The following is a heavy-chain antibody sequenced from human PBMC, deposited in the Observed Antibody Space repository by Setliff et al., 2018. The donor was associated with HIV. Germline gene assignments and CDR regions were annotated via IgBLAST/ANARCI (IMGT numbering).Heavy chain of an antibody. CDR2: IFSDGAT. D-gene: IGHD3-3*01. J-gene: IGHJ4*02. V-gene: IGHV4-39*01. Sequence: PSETLSLTCTVSRGSVSSGTYYWTWIRQPPGKGLEWIGSIFSDGATYYNPSLSSRVTISWDTSRNQFYLELRSVSAADTAVYYCARRGSSGDPWSGSHYLYYFDCWGQGTLVTVSS. CDR3: ARRGSSGDPWSGSHYLYYFDC. CDR1: RGSVSSGTYY.